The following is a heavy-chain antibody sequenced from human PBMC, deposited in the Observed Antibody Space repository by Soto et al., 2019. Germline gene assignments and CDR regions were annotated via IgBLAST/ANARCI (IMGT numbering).Heavy chain of an antibody. V-gene: IGHV4-34*01. J-gene: IGHJ5*01. CDR1: GGSFSGYY. CDR3: ARGENVLLWFGESFRFDS. Sequence: PSETLSLTCAVYGGSFSGYYWSWIRQPPGKGLEWIGEINHSGSTNYNPSLKSRVTISVDTSKNQFSLKLSSVTAADTAVYYCARGENVLLWFGESFRFDSRGQGTLVTVSS. D-gene: IGHD3-10*01. CDR2: INHSGST.